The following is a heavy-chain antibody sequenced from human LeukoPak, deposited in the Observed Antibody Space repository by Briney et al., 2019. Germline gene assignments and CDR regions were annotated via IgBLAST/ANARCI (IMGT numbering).Heavy chain of an antibody. D-gene: IGHD6-13*01. J-gene: IGHJ4*02. V-gene: IGHV4-34*01. CDR3: AREVVAAAGTVDY. CDR2: INHSGST. Sequence: SETLSLTFAGYGGSFSGYYWSWIRPPPGKGLGWIGEINHSGSTNYHPSLKSRVTISVDTSKNQFSLKLSSVTAADTAVYYCAREVVAAAGTVDYWGQGTLVTVSS. CDR1: GGSFSGYY.